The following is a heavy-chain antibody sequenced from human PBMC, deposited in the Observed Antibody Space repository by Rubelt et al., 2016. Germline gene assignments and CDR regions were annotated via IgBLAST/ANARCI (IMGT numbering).Heavy chain of an antibody. J-gene: IGHJ4*02. CDR1: GFSLSTRGVG. CDR2: IYWDDEE. CDR3: AHSSSEYYTSDYFDY. V-gene: IGHV2-5*02. D-gene: IGHD3-22*01. Sequence: QITLKESGPTLVKPTQTLTLTCSFSGFSLSTRGVGVGWIRQPPGKALEWLALIYWDDEERYSPSLRSRRTIPKDTSKNQGTLTVTDMEPVDKASYYCAHSSSEYYTSDYFDYWGQGTLVTVSS.